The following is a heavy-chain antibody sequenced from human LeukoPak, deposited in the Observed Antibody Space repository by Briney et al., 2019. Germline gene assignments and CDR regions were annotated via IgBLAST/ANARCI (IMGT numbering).Heavy chain of an antibody. CDR3: ARNGYSSSWYPFPFDY. V-gene: IGHV4-4*02. CDR1: GGSISSSNW. Sequence: SETLSLTCAVSGGSISSSNWWSWVRQPPGKGLEWVGEIYHSGSTNYNPSLKRRVTISVDKSKNQFSLKLSSVTAADTAVYYCARNGYSSSWYPFPFDYWGQGTLVTVSS. D-gene: IGHD6-13*01. J-gene: IGHJ4*02. CDR2: IYHSGST.